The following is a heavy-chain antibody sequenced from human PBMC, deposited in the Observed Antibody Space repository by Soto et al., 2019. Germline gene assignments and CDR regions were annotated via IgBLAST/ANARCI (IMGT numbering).Heavy chain of an antibody. Sequence: EVHLLESGGGLVKPGGSLRLSCAVSGFTFISCTMNWVRQAPGKGLEWVSSISPSTSHIYYADSVKGRFTISRDNAKNSLFLQMNSLRAEDTPVYYCSGCSGGACHQNYGMDVWGQGTTVTVSS. CDR2: ISPSTSHI. V-gene: IGHV3-21*01. J-gene: IGHJ6*02. D-gene: IGHD2-15*01. CDR1: GFTFISCT. CDR3: SGCSGGACHQNYGMDV.